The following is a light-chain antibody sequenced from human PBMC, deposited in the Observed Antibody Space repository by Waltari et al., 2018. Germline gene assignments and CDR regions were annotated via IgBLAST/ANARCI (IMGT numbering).Light chain of an antibody. J-gene: IGLJ1*01. CDR2: EVN. CDR3: SSYARNTYV. Sequence: QSALTQPPSVSGSPGQSVTISCPGTSSDIGTYNRVSWYQQPPGTAPKLMLYEVNNRPSGVPDRFSGSKSGNTASLTISGLQAEDEADYYCSSYARNTYVFGTGTKVTVL. V-gene: IGLV2-18*02. CDR1: SSDIGTYNR.